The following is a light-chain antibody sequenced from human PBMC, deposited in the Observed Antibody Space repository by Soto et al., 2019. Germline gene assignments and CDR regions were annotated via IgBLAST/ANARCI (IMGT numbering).Light chain of an antibody. V-gene: IGKV3-15*01. CDR2: GAS. CDR1: QGVTTN. J-gene: IGKJ5*01. Sequence: EIVMTQSPATLSVSPGERATLSCRAGQGVTTNFAWYQQKSGQTPRLLIYGASTTATGIPARFSGSGTGTDFTLTISSLQSEDSAVYYCQQYHNWPPITFGQGTRLEIK. CDR3: QQYHNWPPIT.